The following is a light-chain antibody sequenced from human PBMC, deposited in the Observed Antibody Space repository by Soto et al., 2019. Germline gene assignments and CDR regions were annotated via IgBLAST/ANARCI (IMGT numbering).Light chain of an antibody. CDR2: KAS. CDR3: QQFNDYPWT. V-gene: IGKV1-5*03. Sequence: DIQMTQSPSTLSASVGDRVTITCRASQSISSWLAWYQQKPGKAPKLLISKASSLESGVPSRFSGSGSGTEFTLTISSLQPDDIATYYCQQFNDYPWTFGRGTKVDI. J-gene: IGKJ1*01. CDR1: QSISSW.